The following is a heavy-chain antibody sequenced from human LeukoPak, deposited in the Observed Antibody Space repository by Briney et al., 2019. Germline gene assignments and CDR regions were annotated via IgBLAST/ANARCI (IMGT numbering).Heavy chain of an antibody. CDR2: VSFEGSNK. CDR3: AKDMGYYYGSGSYPPENDY. J-gene: IGHJ4*02. D-gene: IGHD3-10*01. Sequence: GGSLRLSCAASGFTFSRYGMHWVRQAPGKGLEWVAVVSFEGSNKYYADSVKGRFTISRENSKNTLFLQMNSLRAEDTAVYYCAKDMGYYYGSGSYPPENDYWGQGTLVTVSS. V-gene: IGHV3-30*18. CDR1: GFTFSRYG.